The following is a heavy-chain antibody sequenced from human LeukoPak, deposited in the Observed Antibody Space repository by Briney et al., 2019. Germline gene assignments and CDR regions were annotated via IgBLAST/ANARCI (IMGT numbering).Heavy chain of an antibody. J-gene: IGHJ4*02. CDR2: IYHSGST. V-gene: IGHV4-38-2*02. Sequence: SEALSLTCTVSGYSISSGYYWGWIRQPPGKGLEWIGSIYHSGSTNYSPSLKRRATISVDTSKNQFSLKLRSVTAADTAVYYCARVPGDGDGPRGAFDSWGQGTLVTVSS. CDR1: GYSISSGYY. CDR3: ARVPGDGDGPRGAFDS. D-gene: IGHD5-24*01.